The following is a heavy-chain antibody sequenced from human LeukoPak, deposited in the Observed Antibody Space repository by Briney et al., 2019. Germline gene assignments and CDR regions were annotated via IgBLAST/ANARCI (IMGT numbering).Heavy chain of an antibody. CDR2: IYSSGST. CDR3: ARVSPGGNSDY. Sequence: SETLSLTCTASGGSISSYCWSWIRQPAGKGLEWIGRIYSSGSTNYNPSLKSRVTMSVDMSRNQFSLKLSSVTAADTAVYYCARVSPGGNSDYLGQGTLVTVSS. D-gene: IGHD4-23*01. CDR1: GGSISSYC. J-gene: IGHJ4*02. V-gene: IGHV4-4*07.